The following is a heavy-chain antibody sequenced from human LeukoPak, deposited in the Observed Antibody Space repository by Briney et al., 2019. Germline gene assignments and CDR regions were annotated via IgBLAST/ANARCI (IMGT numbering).Heavy chain of an antibody. V-gene: IGHV3-30*02. CDR1: GFTFSTYG. CDR2: IRYDGSNK. D-gene: IGHD3-3*01. Sequence: GGSLRLSCAASGFTFSTYGMHWVRQAPGKGLEWVAFIRYDGSNKYYADSVKGRFTISRDNSKNTLYLQMNSLRAEDTAVYYCAKDLRITGAFDIWGQGTMVTVSS. CDR3: AKDLRITGAFDI. J-gene: IGHJ3*02.